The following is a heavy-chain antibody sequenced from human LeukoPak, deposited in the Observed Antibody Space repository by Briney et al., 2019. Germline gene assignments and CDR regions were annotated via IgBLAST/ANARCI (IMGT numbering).Heavy chain of an antibody. CDR1: GGSISSYY. CDR2: IYYSGST. D-gene: IGHD3-22*01. V-gene: IGHV4-59*01. J-gene: IGHJ6*03. CDR3: ARGSGGVVVISPLYYYYYYMDV. Sequence: PSETLSLTCTVSGGSISSYYWSWIRQPPGKGLEWIGYIYYSGSTNYNPSLKSRVTISVDTSKNQFSLELSSVTAADTAVYYCARGSGGVVVISPLYYYYYYMDVWGKGTTVTVSS.